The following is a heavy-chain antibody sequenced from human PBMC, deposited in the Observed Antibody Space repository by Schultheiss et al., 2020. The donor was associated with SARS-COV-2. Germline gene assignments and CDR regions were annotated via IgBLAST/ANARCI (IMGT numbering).Heavy chain of an antibody. CDR3: ARRAAEGDYGDLVDY. CDR2: IYTSGST. V-gene: IGHV4-4*07. D-gene: IGHD4-17*01. CDR1: GGSISSYY. J-gene: IGHJ4*02. Sequence: SETLSLTCTVSGGSISSYYWSWIRQSPGKGLEWIGRIYTSGSTNYNPSLKSRVTMSVDTSKNQFSLKLSSVTAADTAVYYCARRAAEGDYGDLVDYWGQGTLVTVSS.